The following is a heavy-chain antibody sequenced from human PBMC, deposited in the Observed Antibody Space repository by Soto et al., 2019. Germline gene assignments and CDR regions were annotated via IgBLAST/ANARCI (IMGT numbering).Heavy chain of an antibody. D-gene: IGHD6-19*01. V-gene: IGHV1-18*01. CDR3: AGHSSGWFEDWFDP. CDR2: ISAYNGNT. Sequence: ASVKVSCKASGYTFTSYGISWVRQAPGQGLEWVGWISAYNGNTNYAQKLQGRVTMTTDTSTSTAYMELRSLRSDDTAVYYCAGHSSGWFEDWFDPWGQGTLVTVSS. J-gene: IGHJ5*02. CDR1: GYTFTSYG.